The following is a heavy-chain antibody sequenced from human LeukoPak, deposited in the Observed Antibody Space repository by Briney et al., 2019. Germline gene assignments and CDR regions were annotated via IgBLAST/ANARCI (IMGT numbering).Heavy chain of an antibody. CDR1: GYTFTGYY. V-gene: IGHV1-2*02. Sequence: EASVKVSCKASGYTFTGYYMHWVRQAPGQGLEWMGWINPNSGGTNYAQKFQGRVTTTRDTSISTAYMEVSRLRSDDTAVYYCARSCGSGSYYKFFDIWGQGTMVTVSS. D-gene: IGHD3-10*01. CDR3: ARSCGSGSYYKFFDI. J-gene: IGHJ3*02. CDR2: INPNSGGT.